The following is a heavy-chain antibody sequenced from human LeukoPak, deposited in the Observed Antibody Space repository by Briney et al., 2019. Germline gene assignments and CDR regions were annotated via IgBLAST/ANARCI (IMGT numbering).Heavy chain of an antibody. V-gene: IGHV4-4*07. D-gene: IGHD3-22*01. CDR2: IYTSGST. Sequence: TSETLSLTCTVSGGSISSYYWSWIRQPAGKGLEWIGRIYTSGSTNYNPSLKSRVTMSVDTSKNQFSLKLSSVTAADTAVYYCARDLGYYDSSGYIIDAFDIWGQGTMVTVSS. J-gene: IGHJ3*02. CDR1: GGSISSYY. CDR3: ARDLGYYDSSGYIIDAFDI.